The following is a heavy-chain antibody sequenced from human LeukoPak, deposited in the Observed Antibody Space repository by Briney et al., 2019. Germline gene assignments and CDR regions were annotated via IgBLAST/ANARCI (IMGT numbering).Heavy chain of an antibody. D-gene: IGHD6-19*01. CDR3: ARVYNSGFYNWFDP. CDR2: IYYSGST. J-gene: IGHJ5*02. CDR1: GGSISSYY. Sequence: SETLSLTCTVSGGSISSYYWSWIRQPPGKGLEWIGYIYYSGSTNYNPSLKSRVTISVDTSKNQFSLKLSSVTAADTAVFYCARVYNSGFYNWFDPWGQGTLVTVSS. V-gene: IGHV4-59*12.